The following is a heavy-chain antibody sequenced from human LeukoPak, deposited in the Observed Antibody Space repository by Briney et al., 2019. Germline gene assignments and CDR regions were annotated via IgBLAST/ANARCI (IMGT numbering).Heavy chain of an antibody. V-gene: IGHV3-30*02. CDR2: IRYDGSNK. Sequence: QSGGSLRLSCAASGFTFSSYGMHWVRQAPGKGLEWVAFIRYDGSNKYYADSVKGRFTISRDNSKNTLYLQMNSLRAEDTAVYYCAKVNVAVTEGNFDYWGQGTLVTVSS. D-gene: IGHD6-19*01. CDR1: GFTFSSYG. CDR3: AKVNVAVTEGNFDY. J-gene: IGHJ4*02.